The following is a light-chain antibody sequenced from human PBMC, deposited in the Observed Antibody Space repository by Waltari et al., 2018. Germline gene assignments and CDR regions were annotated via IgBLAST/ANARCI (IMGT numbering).Light chain of an antibody. CDR3: VLYMGSGIWV. J-gene: IGLJ3*02. V-gene: IGLV8-61*01. Sequence: QTVVTQEPSFSVSPGGTVTLTCGLSSGSVSTAYSPSWYQQTPGRPPRTLIYTTNTRSSGVPDRFSGSILGNKAALTITGALADDESDYYCVLYMGSGIWVFGGGTKLTVL. CDR2: TTN. CDR1: SGSVSTAYS.